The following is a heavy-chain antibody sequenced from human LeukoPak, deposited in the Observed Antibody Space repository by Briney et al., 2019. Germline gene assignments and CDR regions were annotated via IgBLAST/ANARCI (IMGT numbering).Heavy chain of an antibody. D-gene: IGHD5-18*01. CDR2: INTNTGNP. J-gene: IGHJ4*02. V-gene: IGHV7-4-1*02. Sequence: ASVKISCKASGGTFSSYAISWVRQAPGQGLEWMGWINTNTGNPTYAQGFTGRFVFSLDTSVSTAYLQISSLKAEDTAIYYCARESGPILGLWSTVDYWGQGTLVTVSS. CDR3: ARESGPILGLWSTVDY. CDR1: GGTFSSYA.